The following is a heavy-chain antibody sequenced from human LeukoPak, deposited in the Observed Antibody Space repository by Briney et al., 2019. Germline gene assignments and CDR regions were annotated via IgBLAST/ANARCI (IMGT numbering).Heavy chain of an antibody. D-gene: IGHD3-9*01. CDR1: GFTFSSYG. V-gene: IGHV3-30*18. CDR3: AKGHDILTGYSSFDY. CDR2: ISYDGSNK. Sequence: PGGSLRLSCAASGFTFSSYGMHWVRQAPGKGLEWVAVISYDGSNKYYADSVKGRFTISRDNSKNTLYLQMNSLRAEDTAVYYCAKGHDILTGYSSFDYWGQGTLVTVSS. J-gene: IGHJ4*02.